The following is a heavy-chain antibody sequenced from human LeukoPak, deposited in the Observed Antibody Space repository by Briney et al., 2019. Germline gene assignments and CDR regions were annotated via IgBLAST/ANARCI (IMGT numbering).Heavy chain of an antibody. J-gene: IGHJ4*02. V-gene: IGHV3-73*01. D-gene: IGHD6-13*01. CDR1: GFTFSGSA. CDR3: ARESPSSSWSFDY. CDR2: IRSKANSYAT. Sequence: GGSLRLSCAASGFTFSGSAMHWVRQASGKGLEWVGRIRSKANSYATAYAASVKGRFTISRDDSKNTLYLQMNSLRAEDTAVYYCARESPSSSWSFDYWGRGTLVTVSS.